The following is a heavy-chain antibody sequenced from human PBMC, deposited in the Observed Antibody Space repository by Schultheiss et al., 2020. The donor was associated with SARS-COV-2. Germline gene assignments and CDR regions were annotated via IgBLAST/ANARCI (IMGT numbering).Heavy chain of an antibody. D-gene: IGHD3-10*01. CDR2: ISSSSSYI. J-gene: IGHJ4*02. CDR1: GFTFSSYS. CDR3: ARGPITMVRGDLDY. Sequence: GWSLRLSCAASGFTFSSYSMNWVRQAPGKGLEWVSSISSSSSYIYYADSVKGRFTISRDNSKNTLYLQMNSLRAEDTAVYYCARGPITMVRGDLDYWGQGTLVTVS. V-gene: IGHV3-21*01.